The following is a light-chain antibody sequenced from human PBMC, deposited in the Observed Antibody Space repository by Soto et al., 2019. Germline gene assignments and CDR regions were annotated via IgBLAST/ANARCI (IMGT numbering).Light chain of an antibody. CDR1: QRISSN. CDR2: GAS. V-gene: IGKV3D-15*01. Sequence: EIVMTQSPYALSVSPGERATLSCRASQRISSNLAWYQQKPGQAPRLLIYGASTRATGVPARFSGSGSETDFTLTISNLQSEDCAVYYCQHYNNWPPYTFGQGTKVDIK. J-gene: IGKJ2*01. CDR3: QHYNNWPPYT.